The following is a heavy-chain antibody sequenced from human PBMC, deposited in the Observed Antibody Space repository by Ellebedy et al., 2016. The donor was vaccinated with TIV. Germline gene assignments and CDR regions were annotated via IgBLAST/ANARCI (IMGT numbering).Heavy chain of an antibody. CDR2: ISTGSRYI. CDR1: GFTFSSYS. V-gene: IGHV3-21*01. Sequence: PGGSLRLSCEASGFTFSSYSMNWVRQAPGKGLEWVSSISTGSRYIYYADSVKGRFTISRDNAKNSLYLQMNSLRAEDSAVYFCAGYCSSGDCDSYYYFAMDLWGQGTTVTVSS. D-gene: IGHD2-2*01. CDR3: AGYCSSGDCDSYYYFAMDL. J-gene: IGHJ6*02.